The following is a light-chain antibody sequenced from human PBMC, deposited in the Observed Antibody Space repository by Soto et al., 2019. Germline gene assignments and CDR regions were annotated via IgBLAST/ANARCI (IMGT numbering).Light chain of an antibody. V-gene: IGKV1-5*01. J-gene: IGKJ1*01. CDR3: QQYNSYSPT. CDR2: DAS. Sequence: DIQMTQSPSTLSASVGDRVTTTCRASKSISSGLAWYQQKPGKAPKLLIYDASSLESGVPSRFSGSGSGTEFTLTISSLQPDDFATYYCQQYNSYSPTFGQGTKVEIK. CDR1: KSISSG.